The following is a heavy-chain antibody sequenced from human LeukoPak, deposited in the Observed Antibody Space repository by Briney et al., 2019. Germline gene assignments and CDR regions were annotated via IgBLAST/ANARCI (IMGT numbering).Heavy chain of an antibody. J-gene: IGHJ4*02. CDR3: ARGGGYCGGDCYGID. Sequence: GGSLRLSCEASGFTFSSYWMHWVRQAPGKGLVWVSSISGSSSYIYYADSVQGRFTISRDNAKNSLYLQMNSLRVEDTAVYYCARGGGYCGGDCYGIDWGQGTLVTVSS. CDR2: ISGSSSYI. D-gene: IGHD2-21*01. CDR1: GFTFSSYW. V-gene: IGHV3-21*01.